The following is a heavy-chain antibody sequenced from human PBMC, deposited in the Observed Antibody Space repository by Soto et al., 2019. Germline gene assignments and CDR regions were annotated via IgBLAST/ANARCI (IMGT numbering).Heavy chain of an antibody. V-gene: IGHV3-33*01. CDR2: IWYDGSNK. D-gene: IGHD3-10*01. Sequence: PGGSLRLSCAASGFTFSSYGMHWVRQAPGKGLEWVAVIWYDGSNKYYADSVKGRFTISRDNSKNTLYLQMNSLRAEDTAVYYCARGPGGITMAPAPFDYWGQETLVTVSS. CDR3: ARGPGGITMAPAPFDY. CDR1: GFTFSSYG. J-gene: IGHJ4*02.